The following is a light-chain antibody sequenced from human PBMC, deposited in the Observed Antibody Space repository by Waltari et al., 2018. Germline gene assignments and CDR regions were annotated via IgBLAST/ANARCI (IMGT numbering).Light chain of an antibody. CDR2: QDN. J-gene: IGLJ3*02. V-gene: IGLV3-1*01. CDR3: QAWDSTTRV. Sequence: SYELTQPPSVSVSPGQTASTTCSADNTGPKHACWYQQKPGQSPVLVIYQDNKRPSGIPERFSGSNSGNTATLTISGTQALDEADYYCQAWDSTTRVFGGGTKLTVI. CDR1: NTGPKH.